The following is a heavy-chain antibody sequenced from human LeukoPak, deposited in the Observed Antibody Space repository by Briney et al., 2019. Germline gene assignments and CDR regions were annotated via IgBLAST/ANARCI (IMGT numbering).Heavy chain of an antibody. Sequence: PSETLSLTCTVSGGSISSYYWSWIRQPPGKGLEWIGYIYYSGSTNYNPSLKSRVTISVDTSKNQFSLKLSSVTAADTAVYYCARRCRTATIFVGLNWFDPWGQGTLVTVSS. CDR3: ARRCRTATIFVGLNWFDP. V-gene: IGHV4-59*01. J-gene: IGHJ5*02. CDR2: IYYSGST. D-gene: IGHD5-24*01. CDR1: GGSISSYY.